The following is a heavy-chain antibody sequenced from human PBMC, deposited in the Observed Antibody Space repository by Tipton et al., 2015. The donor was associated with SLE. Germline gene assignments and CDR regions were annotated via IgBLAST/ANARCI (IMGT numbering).Heavy chain of an antibody. CDR2: IYYSGST. Sequence: LRLSCTVSGVSISPNYWSWIRQPPGKGLEWIGYIYYSGSTNYNPSLKSRATISLDTSKKQFSLRLTSVTAADTAVYYCASGNPVMPLWGQGTLVTVSS. V-gene: IGHV4-59*01. CDR3: ASGNPVMPL. D-gene: IGHD1-1*01. CDR1: GVSISPNY. J-gene: IGHJ4*02.